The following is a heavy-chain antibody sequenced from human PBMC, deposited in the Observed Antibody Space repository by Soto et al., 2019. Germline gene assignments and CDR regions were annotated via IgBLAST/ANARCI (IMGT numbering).Heavy chain of an antibody. V-gene: IGHV5-51*01. CDR1: GYMFTNYC. CDR3: ATGGYCSDPTCYNFFDY. Sequence: PGESLKISCKGSGYMFTNYCIGWVRQMPGKGLEWMGIIYPGDSDTRYSPSFQGQVTISADKSISTAYLQWSSLKASETAIYYCATGGYCSDPTCYNFFDYWGQGTMLTV. J-gene: IGHJ4*02. CDR2: IYPGDSDT. D-gene: IGHD2-2*02.